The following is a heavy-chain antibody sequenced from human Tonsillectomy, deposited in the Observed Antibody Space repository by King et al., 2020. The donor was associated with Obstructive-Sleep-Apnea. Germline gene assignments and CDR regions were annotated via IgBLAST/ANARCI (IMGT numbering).Heavy chain of an antibody. D-gene: IGHD6-13*01. J-gene: IGHJ4*02. CDR2: IYSGGSS. V-gene: IGHV3-66*01. CDR3: ARGGPEQLPLDY. Sequence: VQLVESGGGLVQPGGSLRLSCAASGFTVSSNYMSWVRQAPGKGLEWVSVIYSGGSSYYADSVKGRFTISRETSKNPLYLQMNSRRAEDTAVYYCARGGPEQLPLDYWGQGTLVTVSS. CDR1: GFTVSSNY.